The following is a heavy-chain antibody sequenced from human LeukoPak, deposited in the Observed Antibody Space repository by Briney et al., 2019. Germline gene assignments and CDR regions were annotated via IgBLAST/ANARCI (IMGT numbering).Heavy chain of an antibody. CDR3: AREDCTNGVCYTPFDY. Sequence: ASVKVSCKASGYTFTSYGISWVRQAPGQGLEWMGWISAYNGNTNYAQKLQGRVTTTTDTSTSTAYMELRSLRSDDTAVYYCAREDCTNGVCYTPFDYWGQGTLVTVSS. CDR2: ISAYNGNT. J-gene: IGHJ4*02. D-gene: IGHD2-8*01. V-gene: IGHV1-18*01. CDR1: GYTFTSYG.